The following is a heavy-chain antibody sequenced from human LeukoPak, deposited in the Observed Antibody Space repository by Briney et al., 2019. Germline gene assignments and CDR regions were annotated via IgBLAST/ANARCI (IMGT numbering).Heavy chain of an antibody. Sequence: ASVKVSCKASGGTFSSYAISWVRQAPGQGLEWMGGIIPIFGTANYAQKFQGRVTITTDESTSTAYMELSSLRSEDTAVYYCASGGYSYDHAKYYYYYMDVWGKGTTVTVSS. J-gene: IGHJ6*03. CDR1: GGTFSSYA. V-gene: IGHV1-69*05. CDR2: IIPIFGTA. CDR3: ASGGYSYDHAKYYYYYMDV. D-gene: IGHD5-18*01.